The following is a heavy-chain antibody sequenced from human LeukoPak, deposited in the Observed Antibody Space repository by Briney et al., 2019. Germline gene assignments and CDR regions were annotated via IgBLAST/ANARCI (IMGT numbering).Heavy chain of an antibody. Sequence: SETLSLTCTVSGGSMTNYYWSWIRQPAGKGLEWIGRMYFSGRTHYNPPLKSRVTMSVDTSKNQFSLKVSSVTAADTAVYYCARVGSDGSYFDYWGQGTLVTVSS. J-gene: IGHJ4*02. CDR2: MYFSGRT. D-gene: IGHD1-26*01. CDR3: ARVGSDGSYFDY. CDR1: GGSMTNYY. V-gene: IGHV4-4*07.